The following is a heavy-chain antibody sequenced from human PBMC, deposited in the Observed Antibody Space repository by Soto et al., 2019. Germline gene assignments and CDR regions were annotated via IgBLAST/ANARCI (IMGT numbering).Heavy chain of an antibody. D-gene: IGHD3-22*01. CDR1: GYSFAGYW. Sequence: GESLKISCKGSGYSFAGYWITWVRQKPVKGREWMGRIDPSDSQTYYSPSFRGHVTISVTKSITTVFLQWSSLRASDTAMYYCARQIYDSDTGPNFQYYFDSWGQGTPVTVSS. V-gene: IGHV5-10-1*01. J-gene: IGHJ4*02. CDR3: ARQIYDSDTGPNFQYYFDS. CDR2: IDPSDSQT.